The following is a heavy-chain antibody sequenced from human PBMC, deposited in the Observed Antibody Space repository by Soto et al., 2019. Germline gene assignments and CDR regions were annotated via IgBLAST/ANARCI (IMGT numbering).Heavy chain of an antibody. J-gene: IGHJ4*02. V-gene: IGHV3-53*04. CDR2: IYSGGST. CDR1: GFTFSSYA. Sequence: GGSLRLSCAASGFTFSSYAMSWVRQAPGKGLEWVSVIYSGGSTYYADSVKGRFTISRHNSKNTLYLQMNSLRAEDTAVCYCARSHIAARVFDYWGQGTLVTVSS. D-gene: IGHD6-6*01. CDR3: ARSHIAARVFDY.